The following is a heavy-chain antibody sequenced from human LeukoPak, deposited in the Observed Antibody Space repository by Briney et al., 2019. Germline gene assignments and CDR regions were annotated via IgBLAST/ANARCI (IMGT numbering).Heavy chain of an antibody. D-gene: IGHD3-10*02. J-gene: IGHJ6*04. V-gene: IGHV3-23*01. Sequence: GGSLSLSCATSGFSFSSYAMSWVRQAPGKGLEWVSAMSSSDDGRYYAASVRGRFTISRDTSRSTLYLQMNSLRAEDAAVYYCAELGITMIGGVWGKGTTVTISS. CDR3: AELGITMIGGV. CDR1: GFSFSSYA. CDR2: MSSSDDGR.